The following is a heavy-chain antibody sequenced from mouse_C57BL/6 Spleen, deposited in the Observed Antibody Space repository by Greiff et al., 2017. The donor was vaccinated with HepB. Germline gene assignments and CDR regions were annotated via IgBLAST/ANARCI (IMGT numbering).Heavy chain of an antibody. V-gene: IGHV1-69*01. CDR1: GYTFTSYW. Sequence: QVQLQQSGAELVMPGASVKLSCKASGYTFTSYWMHWVKQRPGQGLEWIGEIDPSDSYTNYNQKFKGKSTLTVDKSSSTAYMQLSSLTSEDSAVYYCAIPYFDYWGQGTTLTVSS. CDR2: IDPSDSYT. D-gene: IGHD5-1*01. J-gene: IGHJ2*01. CDR3: AIPYFDY.